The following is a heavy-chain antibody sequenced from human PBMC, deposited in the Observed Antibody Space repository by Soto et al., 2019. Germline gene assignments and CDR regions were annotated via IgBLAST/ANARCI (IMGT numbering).Heavy chain of an antibody. V-gene: IGHV4-39*01. J-gene: IGHJ2*01. D-gene: IGHD2-2*01. CDR1: GGSISSSSYY. CDR3: VRHAACSTLRCFSGYFDL. CDR2: IYNSGST. Sequence: QLQLQESGPGLVKPSETLSLTCTVSGGSISSSSYYWGWIRQPPGKGLEWIGSIYNSGSTYYNPSLKTRVSISVDTSKNQFSLNLSSVIAADTTVYYCVRHAACSTLRCFSGYFDLWGRGTLVTVSS.